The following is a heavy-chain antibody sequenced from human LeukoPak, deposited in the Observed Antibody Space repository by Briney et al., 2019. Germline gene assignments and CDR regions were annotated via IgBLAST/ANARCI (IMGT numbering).Heavy chain of an antibody. D-gene: IGHD4/OR15-4a*01. Sequence: GGSLRLSCAASGFTFSSYWMSWVRQAPGKGLEWVANINLEGSQKYYVDSLKGRFTISRDNTKNLLYLEMNSLRVEDTAFYYCARDVDYANPRHDYWGQGTLVTVSS. J-gene: IGHJ4*02. CDR3: ARDVDYANPRHDY. CDR1: GFTFSSYW. CDR2: INLEGSQK. V-gene: IGHV3-7*01.